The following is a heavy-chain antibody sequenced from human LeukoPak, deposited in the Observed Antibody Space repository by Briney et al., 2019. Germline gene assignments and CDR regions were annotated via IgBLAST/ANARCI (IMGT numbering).Heavy chain of an antibody. V-gene: IGHV3-30-3*02. CDR3: AKPKRNTAMVTEPADY. Sequence: TGGSLRLSRAASGFTFSSYAMHWVRQAPGKGLEWVAVISYDGSNKYYADSVKGRFTISRDNSKNTLYLQMNSLRAEDTAVYYCAKPKRNTAMVTEPADYWGQGTLVTVSS. CDR1: GFTFSSYA. D-gene: IGHD5-18*01. J-gene: IGHJ4*02. CDR2: ISYDGSNK.